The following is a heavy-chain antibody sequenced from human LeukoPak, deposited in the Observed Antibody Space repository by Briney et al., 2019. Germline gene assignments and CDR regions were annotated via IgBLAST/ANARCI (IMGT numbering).Heavy chain of an antibody. J-gene: IGHJ6*04. Sequence: SVKVSCKTSGDIFKKYPFSWVRQAPGQGPEWMGGIIPVFGASNDAQIFQGRLTITADESSNTVYMQLSRLTSADTAVYYCATPHPDYGAYDPWRFTMDVWGTGTTVVISS. D-gene: IGHD4/OR15-4a*01. CDR3: ATPHPDYGAYDPWRFTMDV. V-gene: IGHV1-69*13. CDR1: GDIFKKYP. CDR2: IIPVFGAS.